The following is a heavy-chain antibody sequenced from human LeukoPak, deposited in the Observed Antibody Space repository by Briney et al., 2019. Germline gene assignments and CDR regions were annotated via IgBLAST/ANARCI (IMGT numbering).Heavy chain of an antibody. Sequence: SETLSLTCIVSGDFITAYYWNWIRQPPGKGLEWIGYVYYSGSTEYNPSLRSRVTISLDMSKHQFSLNLTSVTAADTAAYYCASNTGTVFDYWGQGARVTVSS. J-gene: IGHJ4*02. D-gene: IGHD1-7*01. V-gene: IGHV4-59*01. CDR2: VYYSGST. CDR3: ASNTGTVFDY. CDR1: GDFITAYY.